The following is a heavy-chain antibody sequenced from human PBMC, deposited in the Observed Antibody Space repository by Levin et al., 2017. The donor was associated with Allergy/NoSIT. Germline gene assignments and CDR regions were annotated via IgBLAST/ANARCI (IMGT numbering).Heavy chain of an antibody. V-gene: IGHV3-23*01. CDR2: ITSNVVDT. CDR1: GFTFNNYA. Sequence: HASETLSLTCAAAGFTFNNYAMSWVRQAPGKGLEWVSTITSNVVDTYYADSVRGRFTISRDNSKNTLYLQMNSLGVEDAAVYYCAKGRPTAWGFDYWGQGTLVTVSS. CDR3: AKGRPTAWGFDY. J-gene: IGHJ4*02. D-gene: IGHD2-21*02.